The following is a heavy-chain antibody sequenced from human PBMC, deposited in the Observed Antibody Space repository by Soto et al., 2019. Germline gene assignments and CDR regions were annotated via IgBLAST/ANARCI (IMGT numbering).Heavy chain of an antibody. D-gene: IGHD6-6*01. CDR2: IYYSGST. CDR1: GGSISSYY. Sequence: SETLSLTCTVSGGSISSYYWSWIRQPPGKGLEWIGYIYYSGSTNYNPSLKSRVTISVDTSKNQFSLKLSSVTAADTAVYYCARDRYSSSDYYYGMDVWGQGTTVTVSS. CDR3: ARDRYSSSDYYYGMDV. V-gene: IGHV4-59*01. J-gene: IGHJ6*02.